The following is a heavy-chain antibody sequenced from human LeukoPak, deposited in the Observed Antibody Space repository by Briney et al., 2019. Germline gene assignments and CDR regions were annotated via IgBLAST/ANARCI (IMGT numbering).Heavy chain of an antibody. CDR3: ARRVGNYGGGAFDI. Sequence: PSETLSLTCAVSGGSMGSSGYYWGWSRLPPGKGLESIGSIYYTGSTYYNPSLKSRVTISIDTSKKHFSLKLTSVTAADTAVYYCARRVGNYGGGAFDIWSQGTMVTVSS. D-gene: IGHD4-23*01. J-gene: IGHJ3*02. CDR2: IYYTGST. CDR1: GGSMGSSGYY. V-gene: IGHV4-39*02.